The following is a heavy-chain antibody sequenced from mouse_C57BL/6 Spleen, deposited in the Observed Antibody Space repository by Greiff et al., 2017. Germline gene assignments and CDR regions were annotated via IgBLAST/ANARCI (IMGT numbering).Heavy chain of an antibody. J-gene: IGHJ4*01. CDR1: GYTFTSYW. CDR2: IHPSDSDT. V-gene: IGHV1-74*01. CDR3: LYGNYEENAMDY. D-gene: IGHD2-1*01. Sequence: QVQLQQPGAELVKPGASVKVSCKASGYTFTSYWMHWVKQRPGQGLEWIGRIHPSDSDTNYNQKFKGKATLTVDKSSSTAYMQLSSLTSEDSAVYYCLYGNYEENAMDYWGQGTSVTVSS.